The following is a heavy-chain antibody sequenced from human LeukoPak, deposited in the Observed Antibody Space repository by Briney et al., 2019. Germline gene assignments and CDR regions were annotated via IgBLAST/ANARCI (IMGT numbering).Heavy chain of an antibody. Sequence: PGGSLRLSCAASGFTFSSYWMSWVRQAPGKGLEWVAFIRNDGSNKYYADSVKGRFTISRDNSKTTLYLQMNSLGAEDTAVYFCAKGSSLPVAGTLDYWGQGTLVTVSS. CDR3: AKGSSLPVAGTLDY. CDR2: IRNDGSNK. D-gene: IGHD6-19*01. V-gene: IGHV3-30*02. J-gene: IGHJ4*02. CDR1: GFTFSSYW.